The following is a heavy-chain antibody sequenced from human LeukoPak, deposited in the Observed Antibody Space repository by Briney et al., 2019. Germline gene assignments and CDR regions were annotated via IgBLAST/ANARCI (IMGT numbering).Heavy chain of an antibody. Sequence: AGGSLRLSCAASGFTFSSYGMHWVRQAPGKGLEWVAFIHYDGSNEYYADSVKGRFTFSRDNAKNSLYLQMNSLRAEDTAVYYCARHRTASDYWGQGTLVTVSS. CDR3: ARHRTASDY. D-gene: IGHD3-16*02. CDR2: IHYDGSNE. CDR1: GFTFSSYG. V-gene: IGHV3-30*02. J-gene: IGHJ4*02.